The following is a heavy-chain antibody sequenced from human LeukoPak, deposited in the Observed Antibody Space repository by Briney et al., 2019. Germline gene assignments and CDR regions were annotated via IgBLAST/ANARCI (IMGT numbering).Heavy chain of an antibody. CDR2: IYHSGST. V-gene: IGHV4-38-2*02. CDR1: GYSISSGYY. Sequence: SETLSLACTVSGYSISSGYYWGWIRQPPGKGLEWIGSIYHSGSTYYNPSLKSRVTISVDTSKNQFSLKLSSVTAADTAVYYCARHQIFGVVIGFFDYWGQGTLVTVSS. J-gene: IGHJ4*02. D-gene: IGHD3-3*01. CDR3: ARHQIFGVVIGFFDY.